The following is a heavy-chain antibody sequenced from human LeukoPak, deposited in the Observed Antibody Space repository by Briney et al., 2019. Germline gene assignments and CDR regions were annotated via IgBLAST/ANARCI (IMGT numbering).Heavy chain of an antibody. CDR3: AKGYYDYIWGSYRSDAFDI. V-gene: IGHV3-23*01. CDR2: ISGSGGLT. D-gene: IGHD3-16*02. J-gene: IGHJ3*02. CDR1: GLPFNSYV. Sequence: GGPLRLSCAASGLPFNSYVMTWVRQAPGKGLEWVSVISGSGGLTYHADSVKGRFTVSRDNSKNTLYLQMNSLRAEDTAVYSCAKGYYDYIWGSYRSDAFDIWGQGTMVTVSS.